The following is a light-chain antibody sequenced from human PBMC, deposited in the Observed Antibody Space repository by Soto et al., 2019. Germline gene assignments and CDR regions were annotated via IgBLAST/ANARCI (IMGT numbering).Light chain of an antibody. CDR2: DAS. V-gene: IGKV1-5*01. CDR3: QQYNSFSWT. CDR1: QSISSW. Sequence: DIQMTQSPSTLSASVGDRVTITCRASQSISSWLAWYQQKPGKAHKLLIYDASSLEGGVPSRFSGSGSGTEFTLTISGLQPDDFATYYCQQYNSFSWTFGQGTKVDIK. J-gene: IGKJ1*01.